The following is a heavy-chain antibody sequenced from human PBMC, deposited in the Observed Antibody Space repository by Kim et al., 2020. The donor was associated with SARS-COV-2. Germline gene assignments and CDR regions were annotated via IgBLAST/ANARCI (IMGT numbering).Heavy chain of an antibody. V-gene: IGHV3-74*01. D-gene: IGHD3-3*02. Sequence: GRFTISRDNAKNTLYLQMNSLRAEDTAVYYCARDKQFWSGGGSVKYGMDVWGQGTTVTVSS. CDR3: ARDKQFWSGGGSVKYGMDV. J-gene: IGHJ6*02.